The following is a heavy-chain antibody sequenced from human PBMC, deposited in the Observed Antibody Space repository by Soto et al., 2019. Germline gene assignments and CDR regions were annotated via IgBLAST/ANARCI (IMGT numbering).Heavy chain of an antibody. D-gene: IGHD6-13*01. V-gene: IGHV1-3*01. CDR2: INADNGDT. J-gene: IGHJ5*02. CDR1: GYTFTNYA. Sequence: QVQLVQSGAEVREPGASVKVSCKTSGYTFTNYAIHWVRQAPGQRLEWMGWINADNGDTRYSQKFQGRLTIDRDTSAIAAYMELNSLTSEDTAVYDCARDTLRAGNSWYDHWGQGTPVTVSS. CDR3: ARDTLRAGNSWYDH.